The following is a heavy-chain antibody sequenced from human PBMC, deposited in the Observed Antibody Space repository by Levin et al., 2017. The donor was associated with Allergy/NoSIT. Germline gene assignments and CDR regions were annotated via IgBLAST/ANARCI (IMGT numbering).Heavy chain of an antibody. CDR1: GGSISSGGYS. V-gene: IGHV4-30-2*01. J-gene: IGHJ4*02. D-gene: IGHD2-15*01. Sequence: PSETLSLTCAVSGGSISSGGYSWSWIRQPPGKGLEWIGYIYHSGSTYYNPSLKSRVTISVDRSKNQFSLKLSSVTAADTAVYYCAREGTRYCSGGSGYSNVGFDYWGQGTLVTVSS. CDR2: IYHSGST. CDR3: AREGTRYCSGGSGYSNVGFDY.